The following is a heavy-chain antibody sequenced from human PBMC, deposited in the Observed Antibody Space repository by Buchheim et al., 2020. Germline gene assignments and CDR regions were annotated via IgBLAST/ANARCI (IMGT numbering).Heavy chain of an antibody. CDR1: GFTFSSYE. CDR3: AGGGPQYGGYDWDYFDY. Sequence: EVQLVESGGGLVQPGGSLRLSCAASGFTFSSYEMNWVRPAPGKGLEWVSYISSSGSTIYYADSVKGRFTLSRDNAKNSLYLQMNSLRAEDTAVYYCAGGGPQYGGYDWDYFDYWGQGTL. V-gene: IGHV3-48*03. D-gene: IGHD5-12*01. CDR2: ISSSGSTI. J-gene: IGHJ4*02.